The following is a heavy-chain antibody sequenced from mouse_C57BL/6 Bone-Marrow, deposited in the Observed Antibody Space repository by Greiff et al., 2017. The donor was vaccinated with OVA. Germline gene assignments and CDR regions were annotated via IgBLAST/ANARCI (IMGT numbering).Heavy chain of an antibody. V-gene: IGHV1-22*01. CDR1: GYTFTDYN. CDR2: INPNNGGT. J-gene: IGHJ3*01. Sequence: VQLQQSGPELVKPGASVKMSCKASGYTFTDYNMHWVKQSHGKSLEWIGYINPNNGGTSYNQKFKGKATLTVNKSSSTAYMELRSLTSEDSAVYYCARWGYDGYYGAYWGQGTLVTVSA. D-gene: IGHD2-3*01. CDR3: ARWGYDGYYGAY.